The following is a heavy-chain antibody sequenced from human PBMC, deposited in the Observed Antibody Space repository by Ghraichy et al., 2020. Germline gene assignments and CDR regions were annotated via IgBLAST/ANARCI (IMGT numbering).Heavy chain of an antibody. CDR3: AKHSRYRSGPDAFDI. CDR2: ISGSGGST. CDR1: GFTFNSYA. V-gene: IGHV3-23*01. J-gene: IGHJ3*02. D-gene: IGHD6-25*01. Sequence: GGSLRLSCAASGFTFNSYAMSWVRQAPGKGLEWVSGISGSGGSTYYTDSVKGRFTVSRDNSKNTLYLQMNSLRAEDTAIYYCAKHSRYRSGPDAFDIWGQGTMVTVSS.